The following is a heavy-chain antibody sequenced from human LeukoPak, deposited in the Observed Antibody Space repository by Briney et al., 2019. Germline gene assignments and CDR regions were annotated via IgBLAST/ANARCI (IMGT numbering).Heavy chain of an antibody. CDR3: ARDPERRDGYNYPIDAFDI. D-gene: IGHD5-24*01. Sequence: SVKVSCKASGGTFSSCAISWVRQAPGQGLEWMGRIIPIFGTANYAQKFQGRVTITTDESTSTAYMELSSLRSGDTAVYYCARDPERRDGYNYPIDAFDIWGQGTMVTVSS. J-gene: IGHJ3*02. V-gene: IGHV1-69*05. CDR1: GGTFSSCA. CDR2: IIPIFGTA.